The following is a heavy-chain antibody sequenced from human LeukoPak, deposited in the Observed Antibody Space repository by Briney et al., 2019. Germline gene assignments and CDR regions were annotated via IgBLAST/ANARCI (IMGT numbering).Heavy chain of an antibody. D-gene: IGHD3-9*01. J-gene: IGHJ4*02. CDR2: ISGSGDTT. V-gene: IGHV3-23*01. CDR1: GFTFSSYA. CDR3: AAILTGYYSPFDY. Sequence: GGSLRLSCAASGFTFSSYAMDWVRQAPGKGLEWVSAISGSGDTTYYADSVKGRFTISRDNSKNTLYLQMNSLRAEGTAVYYCAAILTGYYSPFDYWGRGTLVTVSS.